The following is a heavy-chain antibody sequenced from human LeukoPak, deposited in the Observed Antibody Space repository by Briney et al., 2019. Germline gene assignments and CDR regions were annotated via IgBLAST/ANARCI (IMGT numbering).Heavy chain of an antibody. CDR2: IKSNSAGGTT. D-gene: IGHD2-2*01. V-gene: IGHV3-15*01. CDR3: TTNEDIVEVPPGVREYYYYYYMDV. J-gene: IGHJ6*03. CDR1: GFNFSKYW. Sequence: GGSLRLSCAASGFNFSKYWMTWIRQAPGKGLEWVGRIKSNSAGGTTEYAAVVKGRFTISRDDSKNTLYLQMNSLKTGDTAVYYCTTNEDIVEVPPGVREYYYYYYMDVWGKGTTVTVSS.